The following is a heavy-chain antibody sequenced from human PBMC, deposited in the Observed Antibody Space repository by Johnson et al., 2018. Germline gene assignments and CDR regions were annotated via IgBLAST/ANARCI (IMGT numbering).Heavy chain of an antibody. CDR3: TRDRYSVSYYGYFRH. CDR2: ISGDGSSA. V-gene: IGHV3-74*01. D-gene: IGHD1-26*01. Sequence: VQLVQSGGGLVQPGGSLRLSCAVTGFTFSDYWMHWVRQAPGEGLVWVSRISGDGSSAYYADSVKGRFTISRDNAKNALFLQMNSLTVDDTAVYYCTRDRYSVSYYGYFRHWGQGTLVTVSS. CDR1: GFTFSDYW. J-gene: IGHJ1*01.